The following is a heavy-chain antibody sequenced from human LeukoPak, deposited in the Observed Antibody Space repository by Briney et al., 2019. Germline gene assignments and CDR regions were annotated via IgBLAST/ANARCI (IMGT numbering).Heavy chain of an antibody. V-gene: IGHV3-74*01. J-gene: IGHJ4*02. CDR1: GFTFSRYW. CDR2: LNTDGSWT. CDR3: AKGNTMYTAYYFDY. Sequence: PGGSLRLSCAASGFTFSRYWMHWVRQAPGKGLVWVSRLNTDGSWTNYADSVKGRFTISRDNSKNTLYLQMNSLRAEDTAVYYCAKGNTMYTAYYFDYWGQGTLVTVSS. D-gene: IGHD3-10*02.